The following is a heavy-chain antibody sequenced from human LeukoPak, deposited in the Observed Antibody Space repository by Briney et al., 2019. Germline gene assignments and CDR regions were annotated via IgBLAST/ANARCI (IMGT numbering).Heavy chain of an antibody. Sequence: GGSLRLSCAASGLTFSSYGMHWVRQAPGKGLEWVAVISYDGSNKYYADSVKGRFTISRDNSKNTLYLQMNSLRAEDTAVYYCAKDVELWFGELPYFDYWGQGTLVTVSS. J-gene: IGHJ4*02. D-gene: IGHD3-10*01. CDR3: AKDVELWFGELPYFDY. V-gene: IGHV3-30*18. CDR2: ISYDGSNK. CDR1: GLTFSSYG.